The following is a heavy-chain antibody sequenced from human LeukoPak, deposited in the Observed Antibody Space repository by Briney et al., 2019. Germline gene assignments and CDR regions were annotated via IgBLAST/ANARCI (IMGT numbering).Heavy chain of an antibody. V-gene: IGHV3-7*01. Sequence: GGSLRLSCAVSGFTFSNYPMSWVRQAPGKGPEWVANIKQDGSEEHYVDSVKGRFTVSRDNARNSLFLQMNSLRVEDTAVYYCATYKRWVAGDVWGQGTTVSVSS. CDR2: IKQDGSEE. CDR1: GFTFSNYP. J-gene: IGHJ6*02. CDR3: ATYKRWVAGDV. D-gene: IGHD1-14*01.